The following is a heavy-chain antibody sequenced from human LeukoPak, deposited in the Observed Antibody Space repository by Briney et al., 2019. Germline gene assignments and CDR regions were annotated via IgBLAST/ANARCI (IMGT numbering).Heavy chain of an antibody. V-gene: IGHV3-23*01. J-gene: IGHJ6*04. Sequence: PGGSLRLSCAGSGFTFNNFDMSWVRQAPGMGLEWVSAIRGSSNITYYADSVKGRFTVSRDISKKTLFLQMTSLRVEDTAIYYCAELGITMIGGVWGKGTTVTISS. CDR3: AELGITMIGGV. CDR2: IRGSSNIT. D-gene: IGHD3-10*02. CDR1: GFTFNNFD.